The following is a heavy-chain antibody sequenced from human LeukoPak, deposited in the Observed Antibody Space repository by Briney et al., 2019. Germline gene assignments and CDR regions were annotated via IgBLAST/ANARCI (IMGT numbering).Heavy chain of an antibody. D-gene: IGHD2-15*01. Sequence: GGSLRLSCAASEFTFSTYWMSWVRQAPGKGLEWVADIKKDGSEKYYVDSVKGRFTISRDNAKNSLYLQMNSLRAEDTAVYYCARVSRVVAYLSSFDYWGQGTLVTVSS. CDR3: ARVSRVVAYLSSFDY. J-gene: IGHJ4*02. CDR1: EFTFSTYW. CDR2: IKKDGSEK. V-gene: IGHV3-7*04.